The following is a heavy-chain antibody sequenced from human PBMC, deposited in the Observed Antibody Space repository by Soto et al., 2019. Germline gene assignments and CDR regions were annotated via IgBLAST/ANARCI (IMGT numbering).Heavy chain of an antibody. CDR1: GGDFSTYA. J-gene: IGHJ6*02. Sequence: QVQLVQSGAEVKKPGSSVKVSCKASGGDFSTYAISWVRQAPGQGPEWVGGIIPIFRTPTYAQKFQGRVTISADDSTTTAYMELNGLRSDDTAIYYCVRDSLVPAAADFFHGMDVWGQGTTVTVSS. CDR2: IIPIFRTP. V-gene: IGHV1-69*01. CDR3: VRDSLVPAAADFFHGMDV. D-gene: IGHD2-2*01.